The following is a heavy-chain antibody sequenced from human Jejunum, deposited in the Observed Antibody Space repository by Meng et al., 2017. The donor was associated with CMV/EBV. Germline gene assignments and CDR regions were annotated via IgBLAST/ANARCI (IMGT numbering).Heavy chain of an antibody. Sequence: SDYSISSGYYWGWIRQPPGKGLEWIGSMYYSGSPYSTPSVKSRVTISVDKSKNQFSLKLTSLTAADTAVYYCARGAPGGGQLLYLWGQGSLVTVSS. V-gene: IGHV4-38-2*02. CDR1: DYSISSGYY. J-gene: IGHJ5*02. D-gene: IGHD2-15*01. CDR2: MYYSGSP. CDR3: ARGAPGGGQLLYL.